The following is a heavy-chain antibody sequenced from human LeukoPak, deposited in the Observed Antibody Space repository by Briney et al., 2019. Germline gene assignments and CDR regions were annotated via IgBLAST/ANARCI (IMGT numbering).Heavy chain of an antibody. D-gene: IGHD3-10*01. CDR2: IYYSGST. V-gene: IGHV4-59*12. CDR1: GGSISSYY. CDR3: ARGAGTYDPYYFDY. J-gene: IGHJ4*02. Sequence: SETLSLTCTVSGGSISSYYWSWIRQPPGKGLEWIGYIYYSGSTNYNPSLKSRVTISVDTTKNQVSLKLTSVTAADTAVYYCARGAGTYDPYYFDYWGQGTLVTVSS.